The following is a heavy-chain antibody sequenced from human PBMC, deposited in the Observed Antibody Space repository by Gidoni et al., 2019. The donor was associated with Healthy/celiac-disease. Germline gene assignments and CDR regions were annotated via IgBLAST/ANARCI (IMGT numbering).Heavy chain of an antibody. CDR2: IYYSGST. J-gene: IGHJ4*02. Sequence: QVQLQESGPGLVKPSETLSLTCTVAGGSISSSYWSWIRQPPGKGLEWIGYIYYSGSTNYNPSLKSRVTISVDTSKNQFSLKLSSETAADTAVYYCARGLSRGFDYWGQGTLVTVSS. V-gene: IGHV4-59*01. CDR1: GGSISSSY. D-gene: IGHD2-2*01. CDR3: ARGLSRGFDY.